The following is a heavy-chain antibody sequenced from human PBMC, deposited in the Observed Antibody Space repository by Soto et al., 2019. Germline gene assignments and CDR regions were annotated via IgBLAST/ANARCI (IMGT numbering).Heavy chain of an antibody. CDR2: IYHSGST. J-gene: IGHJ4*02. Sequence: SETLSLTCAVSGGSISSSNWWSWVRQPPGKGLEWIGEIYHSGSTNYNPSLKSRVTISVDKSKNQFSLKLSSVTAADTAVYYCAREARSLYGSGSYYAYWGQGTLVTVSS. CDR3: AREARSLYGSGSYYAY. CDR1: GGSISSSNW. D-gene: IGHD3-10*01. V-gene: IGHV4-4*02.